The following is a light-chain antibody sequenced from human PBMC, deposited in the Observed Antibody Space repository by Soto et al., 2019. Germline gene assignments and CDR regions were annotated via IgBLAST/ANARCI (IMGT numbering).Light chain of an antibody. CDR2: GAS. CDR1: QTISSTF. J-gene: IGKJ4*01. CDR3: QQFGLSPT. V-gene: IGKV3-20*01. Sequence: EIVLTQSPGTLSLSPGERSTLSCMAIQTISSTFLAWYRQRPGQAPRLLIYGASSWATGIPDRFSGSGSGTDFTLTISRLDPEDFAVYYCQQFGLSPTFGGGTKVDIK.